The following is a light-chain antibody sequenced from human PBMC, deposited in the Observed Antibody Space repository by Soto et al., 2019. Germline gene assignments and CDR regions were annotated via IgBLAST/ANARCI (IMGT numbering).Light chain of an antibody. CDR2: DAS. J-gene: IGKJ5*01. CDR3: QQRSDWHPIT. Sequence: VVLTQSPATLSLSPGERVTLSCRASQSVSNYLAWYQQKPGQAPRLLIYDASNRATGIPARFSVSGSGTDFALTITSLEHEDFVVYFCQQRSDWHPITFGQGTRLEIK. CDR1: QSVSNY. V-gene: IGKV3-11*01.